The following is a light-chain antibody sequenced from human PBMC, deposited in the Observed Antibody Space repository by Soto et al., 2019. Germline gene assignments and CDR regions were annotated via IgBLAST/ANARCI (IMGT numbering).Light chain of an antibody. V-gene: IGKV3-20*01. J-gene: IGKJ1*01. Sequence: EIVLTQTPGTLSLSPGERATLSCRASQSVTNNFVAWYQQKPGQAPRLLIYGASTRATGMSDRFSGSGSGTDFTLTISSLEPEDFAVYYCHQYGTSPWTFGQGTKVEIK. CDR1: QSVTNNF. CDR2: GAS. CDR3: HQYGTSPWT.